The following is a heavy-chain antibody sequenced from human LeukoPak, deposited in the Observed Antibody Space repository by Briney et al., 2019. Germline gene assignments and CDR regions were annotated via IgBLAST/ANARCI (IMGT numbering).Heavy chain of an antibody. CDR3: ARDPHTSNQPDY. CDR2: IYKSGSP. J-gene: IGHJ4*02. D-gene: IGHD2-2*01. Sequence: SETLSLTCAVSGASISDTHWWSWVRQPPGKGLEWIGEIYKSGSPNYNPSLGSRVAISEDKFKNQFLLKLTSVTAADTAVYYCARDPHTSNQPDYSGQGTLVTVSS. CDR1: GASISDTHW. V-gene: IGHV4-4*02.